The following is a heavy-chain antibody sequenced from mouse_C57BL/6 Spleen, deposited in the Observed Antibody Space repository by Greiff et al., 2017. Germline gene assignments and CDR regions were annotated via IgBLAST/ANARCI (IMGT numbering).Heavy chain of an antibody. CDR3: HSNSYYYAMDY. V-gene: IGHV1-64*01. Sequence: QVQLQQPGAELVKPGASVKLSCKASGYTFTSYWMHWVKQRPGQGLEWIGMIHPNSGSTNYNEKFKSKATLTVDKSSSTAYMQLSSLTSEDSAVYYCHSNSYYYAMDYWGQGTSVTVSS. CDR2: IHPNSGST. J-gene: IGHJ4*01. CDR1: GYTFTSYW. D-gene: IGHD2-5*01.